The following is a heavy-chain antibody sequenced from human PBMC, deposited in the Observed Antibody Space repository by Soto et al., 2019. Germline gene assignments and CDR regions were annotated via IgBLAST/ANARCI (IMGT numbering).Heavy chain of an antibody. CDR2: IIPIFGTA. Sequence: ASVKVSCKASGGTFSSYAISWVRQAPGQGLEWMGGIIPIFGTANYAQKFQGRVTITADESTSTAYMEPSSLRSEDTAVYYCEREGDGYNANWFDHWGQGTLPTVSS. CDR3: EREGDGYNANWFDH. V-gene: IGHV1-69*13. J-gene: IGHJ5*02. D-gene: IGHD5-18*01. CDR1: GGTFSSYA.